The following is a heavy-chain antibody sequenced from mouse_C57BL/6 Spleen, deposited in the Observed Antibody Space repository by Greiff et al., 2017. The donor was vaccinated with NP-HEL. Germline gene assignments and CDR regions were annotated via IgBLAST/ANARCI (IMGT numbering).Heavy chain of an antibody. CDR3: ARLADYYGSSYDY. V-gene: IGHV1-69*01. Sequence: QVQLQQPGAELVMPVASVKLSCKASGYTFTSYLMHWVKQRPGQSLEWIGAIDPSDSYTNYKQKFKGKSTLTVDQSSSTAYMQLISLPSEDSAVYDWARLADYYGSSYDYWGQGTTLTVSS. J-gene: IGHJ2*01. CDR2: IDPSDSYT. CDR1: GYTFTSYL. D-gene: IGHD1-1*01.